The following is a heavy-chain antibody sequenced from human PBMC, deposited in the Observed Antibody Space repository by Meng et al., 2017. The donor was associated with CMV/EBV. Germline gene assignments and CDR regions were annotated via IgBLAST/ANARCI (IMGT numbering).Heavy chain of an antibody. CDR1: GGTFSSYA. D-gene: IGHD1-20*01. J-gene: IGHJ4*02. V-gene: IGHV1-69*12. CDR3: ARDVTGTTWGLGDY. CDR2: IIPIFGTA. Sequence: QVQLVQSGAEVKKPXSSVKGSCXASGGTFSSYAISWVRQAPGQGLEWMGGIIPIFGTANYAQKFQGRVTITADESTSTAYMELSSLRSEDTAVYYCARDVTGTTWGLGDYWGQGTLVTVSS.